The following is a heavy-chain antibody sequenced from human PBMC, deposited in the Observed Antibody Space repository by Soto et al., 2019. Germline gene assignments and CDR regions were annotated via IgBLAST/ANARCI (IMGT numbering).Heavy chain of an antibody. CDR2: IFWDDGK. Sequence: SGPTLVNPTQTLTLTCTFSGFSLTTNGVGVGWIRQSPGKALEWLALIFWDDGKHYIPSLKSRLTITKDTSKNQVVLTMTNMDPVDTATYYCAHSYWSNYFDYWGQGALVTVSS. V-gene: IGHV2-5*02. D-gene: IGHD2-2*01. CDR3: AHSYWSNYFDY. J-gene: IGHJ4*02. CDR1: GFSLTTNGVG.